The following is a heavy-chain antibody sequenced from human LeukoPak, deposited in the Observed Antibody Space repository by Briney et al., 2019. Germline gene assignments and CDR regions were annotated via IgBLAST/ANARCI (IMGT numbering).Heavy chain of an antibody. CDR3: AKQKGAYDSSGYYYGARASDI. D-gene: IGHD3-22*01. CDR1: GFTFSSYA. J-gene: IGHJ3*02. Sequence: GGSLRLSCAASGFTFSSYAMSWVRQPPGTGLEWDSAISGSGGSTYYADSVKGRFTISRDNSKNTLYLQMNSLRAEDTAVYYWAKQKGAYDSSGYYYGARASDIWGQGTMVTVSS. V-gene: IGHV3-23*01. CDR2: ISGSGGST.